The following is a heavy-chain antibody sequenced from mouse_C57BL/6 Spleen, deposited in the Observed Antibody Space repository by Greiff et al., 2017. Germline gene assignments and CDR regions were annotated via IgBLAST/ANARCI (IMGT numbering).Heavy chain of an antibody. CDR2: ISPSDSDT. CDR1: GYTFTSYW. D-gene: IGHD1-1*01. V-gene: IGHV1-74*01. CDR3: AIEWITTVVYFDY. Sequence: QVKLQQPGAGLVKPGASVKVSCKASGYTFTSYWMPWVRQRPGQGLEWIGRISPSDSDTNYKQKFKGKATFTVDKSCSTAYMQLSRLTSEVSAVYSGAIEWITTVVYFDYWGQGTTLTVSA. J-gene: IGHJ2*01.